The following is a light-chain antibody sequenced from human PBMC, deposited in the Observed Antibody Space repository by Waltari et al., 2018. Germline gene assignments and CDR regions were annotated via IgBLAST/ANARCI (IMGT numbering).Light chain of an antibody. Sequence: EIGVTQAPAPMSVSAGDRAFLTCRASQGISSNLAWFQQKPGQYPRLLIYGASARASGVPARFSGSGSGTEFTLTITSLQSEDFAVYYCQQYHALPPSTFGQGTRV. J-gene: IGKJ1*01. CDR2: GAS. CDR3: QQYHALPPST. CDR1: QGISSN. V-gene: IGKV3-15*01.